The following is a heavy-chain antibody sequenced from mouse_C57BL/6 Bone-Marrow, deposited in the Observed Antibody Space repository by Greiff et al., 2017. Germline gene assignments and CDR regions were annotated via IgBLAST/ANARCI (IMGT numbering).Heavy chain of an antibody. D-gene: IGHD1-1*01. CDR2: IDPENGDT. Sequence: VQLQQSGAELVRPGASVKLSCTASGFNIKDDYMHWVKQRPEQGLEWIGWIDPENGDTEYASKFPGKATITADTSSDTAYLQLSSLTSEDTAVYDCTTNLLLRLYYFDYWGQGTTLTVSS. CDR1: GFNIKDDY. V-gene: IGHV14-4*01. J-gene: IGHJ2*01. CDR3: TTNLLLRLYYFDY.